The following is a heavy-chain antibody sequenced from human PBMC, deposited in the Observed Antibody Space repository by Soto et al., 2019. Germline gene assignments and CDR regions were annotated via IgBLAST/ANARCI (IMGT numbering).Heavy chain of an antibody. CDR2: MYWDDDK. J-gene: IGHJ4*02. CDR3: AHHPSRRYYGSGSYPY. Sequence: QITLKESGPTLVKPTQTLTLTCTFSGFSLSTSGVGVGWIRQPPGKALEWLALMYWDDDKRYSPSLKSRLTITKNTSKNQVVLTMTNMDPVDTATYYCAHHPSRRYYGSGSYPYWGQGTLVTVSS. CDR1: GFSLSTSGVG. D-gene: IGHD3-10*01. V-gene: IGHV2-5*02.